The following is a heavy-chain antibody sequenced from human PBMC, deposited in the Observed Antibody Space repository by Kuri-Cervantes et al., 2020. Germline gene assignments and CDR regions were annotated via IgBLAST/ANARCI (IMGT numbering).Heavy chain of an antibody. CDR3: ARRQGAVRITMVRGVTRQYYFDY. D-gene: IGHD3-10*01. V-gene: IGHV3-11*01. Sequence: GESLKISCAASGFTFSDYYMSWIRQAPGKGLEWVSYISSSGSTIYYADSVKGRFTISRDNAKNSPYLQMNSLRAEDTAVYYCARRQGAVRITMVRGVTRQYYFDYWGQGTLVTVSS. CDR1: GFTFSDYY. J-gene: IGHJ4*02. CDR2: ISSSGSTI.